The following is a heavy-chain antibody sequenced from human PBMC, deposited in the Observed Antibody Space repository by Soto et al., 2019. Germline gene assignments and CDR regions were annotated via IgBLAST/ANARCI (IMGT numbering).Heavy chain of an antibody. CDR1: GDSVSSNSAA. D-gene: IGHD3-10*01. CDR2: TYYRSKWYN. CDR3: ARGIRFGGAIYYYYGMDV. J-gene: IGHJ6*02. Sequence: PSQTLSLTCAISGDSVSSNSAAWNWIRQSPSRGLEWLGRTYYRSKWYNDYAVSVKSRITINPDTSKNQFSLQLNSVTPEDTAVYYCARGIRFGGAIYYYYGMDVWGQGTTVTVSS. V-gene: IGHV6-1*01.